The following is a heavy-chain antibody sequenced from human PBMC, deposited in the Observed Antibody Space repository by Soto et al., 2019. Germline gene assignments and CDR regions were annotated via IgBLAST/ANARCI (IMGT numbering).Heavy chain of an antibody. Sequence: QVQLVQSGAEVKKPGSSVKVSCKASGGTFSSYAISWVRQAPGQGLEWMGGIIPIFGTPRYAENFQGRVTITADKSTRNASMEMSSLTSEDSAIYYCAGSVAARPNFWSCSAMDVWGQGTTVAVSS. D-gene: IGHD6-6*01. CDR3: AGSVAARPNFWSCSAMDV. CDR2: IIPIFGTP. V-gene: IGHV1-69*06. J-gene: IGHJ6*02. CDR1: GGTFSSYA.